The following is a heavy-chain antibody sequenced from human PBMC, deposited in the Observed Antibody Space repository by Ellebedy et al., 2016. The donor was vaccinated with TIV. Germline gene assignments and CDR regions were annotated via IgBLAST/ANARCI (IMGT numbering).Heavy chain of an antibody. V-gene: IGHV4-4*07. Sequence: SETLSLTCAVSGVSITSHFWTWIRQPAGGGLEWIGRLHPSGTPNYNPSLKSRVIMSRDTSKDQFSLKLSYVTAADTAVYYCARHGPQWFDAFDLWGQGTLVTVSS. CDR3: ARHGPQWFDAFDL. CDR1: GVSITSHF. D-gene: IGHD3-22*01. CDR2: LHPSGTP. J-gene: IGHJ3*01.